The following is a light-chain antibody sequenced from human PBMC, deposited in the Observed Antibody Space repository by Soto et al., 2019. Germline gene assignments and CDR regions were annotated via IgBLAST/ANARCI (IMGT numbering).Light chain of an antibody. Sequence: EIGLTQSPATLSLSPGEGATLSCRASQSISTYLAWYQQKPGQAPRLLIYDASNRATGVPARFSGSGSGTEFTLTISRLEPEDFAVYYCQQGGSFGGGTMVEIK. V-gene: IGKV3-11*01. J-gene: IGKJ4*01. CDR2: DAS. CDR3: QQGGS. CDR1: QSISTY.